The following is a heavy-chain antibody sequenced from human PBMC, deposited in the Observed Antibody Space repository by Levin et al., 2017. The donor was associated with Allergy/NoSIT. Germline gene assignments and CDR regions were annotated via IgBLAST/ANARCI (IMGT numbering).Heavy chain of an antibody. CDR2: IDWEDDT. V-gene: IGHV2-70*13. Sequence: QTLSLTCTFSGFSLSTSGMCVTWIRQPPGKALEWLALIDWEDDTYFNSSLKTRLTISKDTSKNQVVLTLANVDPVDTATYYCARTSTVERAFDFWGQGTVVTVSS. D-gene: IGHD1-1*01. J-gene: IGHJ3*01. CDR1: GFSLSTSGMC. CDR3: ARTSTVERAFDF.